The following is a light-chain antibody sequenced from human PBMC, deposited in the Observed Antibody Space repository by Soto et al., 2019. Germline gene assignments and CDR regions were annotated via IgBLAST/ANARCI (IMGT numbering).Light chain of an antibody. CDR1: QSVANN. Sequence: EVVMTQSPATLSVSPGDTATLSCRAGQSVANNLAWYQQKPGQAPRVLIYGASTRATSIASRFSGSGSGTEFTLTISSLQSEDFAVYYCQQRSDWPWTFGQGTKVDIK. V-gene: IGKV3-15*01. CDR2: GAS. CDR3: QQRSDWPWT. J-gene: IGKJ1*01.